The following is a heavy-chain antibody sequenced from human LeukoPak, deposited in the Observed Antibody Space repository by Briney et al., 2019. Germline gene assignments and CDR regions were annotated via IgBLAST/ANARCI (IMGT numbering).Heavy chain of an antibody. CDR3: ARAVTGNFRRGFDY. V-gene: IGHV3-11*04. CDR1: GFTFSDYY. Sequence: GGSLRLSCAASGFTFSDYYMNWIRQAPGKGLEWVSYISSSGSTIYYADSVRGRFTISRDNAKNSLYLQMNSPRAEDTAVYYCARAVTGNFRRGFDYWGQGTLVTVSS. CDR2: ISSSGSTI. J-gene: IGHJ4*02. D-gene: IGHD6-19*01.